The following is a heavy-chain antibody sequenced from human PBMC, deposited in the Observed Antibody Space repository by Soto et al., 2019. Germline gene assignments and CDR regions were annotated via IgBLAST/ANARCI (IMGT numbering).Heavy chain of an antibody. D-gene: IGHD6-13*01. CDR1: GFTFGDYV. V-gene: IGHV3-23*01. J-gene: IGHJ5*02. CDR2: IGGRDGST. Sequence: EVQLLESGGGLVQPGGSQRLSCAASGFTFGDYVMNWVRQAPGKGLEWVSSIGGRDGSTYYADSVKGRFTISSDNSRSTMFLQMDGLRGEDTAVYYCAKGRSVSWTAGPPPNWFNPWGQGTLVTVSS. CDR3: AKGRSVSWTAGPPPNWFNP.